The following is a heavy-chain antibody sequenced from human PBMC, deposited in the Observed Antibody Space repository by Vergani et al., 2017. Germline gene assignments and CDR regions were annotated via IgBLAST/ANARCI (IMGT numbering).Heavy chain of an antibody. J-gene: IGHJ6*03. Sequence: QVQLQQWGAGLLKPSETLSLTCAVYGGSFSGYYWSWIRQHPGKGLEWIGYIYYSGSTYYNPSLKSRVTISVDTSKNQFSLKLSSVTAADTAVYYCAREVSLYYYYYMDVWGKGTTVTVSS. V-gene: IGHV4-34*01. D-gene: IGHD5/OR15-5a*01. CDR3: AREVSLYYYYYMDV. CDR1: GGSFSGYY. CDR2: IYYSGST.